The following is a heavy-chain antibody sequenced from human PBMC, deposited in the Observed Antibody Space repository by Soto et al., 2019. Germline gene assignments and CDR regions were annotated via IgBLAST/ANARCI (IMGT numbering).Heavy chain of an antibody. CDR2: TYYRSKWYY. Sequence: SSETLSLTCVISGDSVSSNSAAWNWIRQSPSRGLEWLGRTYYRSKWYYDYAVSMRSRITINSDTSKNQFSLQLTSVTPEDTAVYLCARDPDNWFDPWGQGSLVTVSS. J-gene: IGHJ5*02. CDR1: GDSVSSNSAA. CDR3: ARDPDNWFDP. V-gene: IGHV6-1*01.